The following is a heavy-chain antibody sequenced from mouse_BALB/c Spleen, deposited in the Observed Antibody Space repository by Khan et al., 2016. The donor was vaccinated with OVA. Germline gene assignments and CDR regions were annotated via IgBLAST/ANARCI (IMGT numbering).Heavy chain of an antibody. CDR2: ISSGSSTI. CDR1: GFTFSSFG. CDR3: ARSGGNFHWYFDV. Sequence: EVELVESGGGLVQPGGSRKLSCAASGFTFSSFGLHWVRQAPKKGLEWVAYISSGSSTIYYVDTVKGRFPISRDNPKNTLFLQMTCLRSEDTAMYYCARSGGNFHWYFDVWGAGTSVTVSS. J-gene: IGHJ1*01. D-gene: IGHD2-1*01. V-gene: IGHV5-17*02.